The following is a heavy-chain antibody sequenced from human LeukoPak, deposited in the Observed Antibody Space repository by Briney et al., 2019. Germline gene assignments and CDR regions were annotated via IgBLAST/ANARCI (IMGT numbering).Heavy chain of an antibody. CDR3: ARPYYYDSSGQPWGFDP. CDR1: GYTFTDFY. Sequence: ASVKVSCKAFGYTFTDFYMHWVRQAPGQGLEWMGYISPTSGGTKYAQNFQGRVTMTRDTSISTAYMELNRLTSDDTAVYYCARPYYYDSSGQPWGFDPWGQGTLVTVSS. V-gene: IGHV1-2*02. J-gene: IGHJ5*02. CDR2: ISPTSGGT. D-gene: IGHD3-22*01.